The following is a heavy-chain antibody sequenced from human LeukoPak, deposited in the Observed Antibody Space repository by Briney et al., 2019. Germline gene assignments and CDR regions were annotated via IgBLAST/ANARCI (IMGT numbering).Heavy chain of an antibody. CDR1: GFTFSSYG. CDR3: ARGVGYYGSNSYYYFDY. Sequence: GGSLRLSCAASGFTFSSYGMHWVRQAPGKGLEWVAVIWYDGSNKYYADSVKGRFTISRDNSKNTLYLQMNSLRAEDTAVYYCARGVGYYGSNSYYYFDYWGQGTLVTVSS. V-gene: IGHV3-33*01. CDR2: IWYDGSNK. D-gene: IGHD3-10*01. J-gene: IGHJ4*02.